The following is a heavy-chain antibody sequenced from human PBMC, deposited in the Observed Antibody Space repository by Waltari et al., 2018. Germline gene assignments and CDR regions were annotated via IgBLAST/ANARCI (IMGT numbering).Heavy chain of an antibody. CDR2: IYTSGST. J-gene: IGHJ4*02. Sequence: QVQLQESGPGLVKPSETLSLTCTVSGGSISSYYWSWIRQPAGKGLEWIGRIYTSGSTNYNPSLKSRVTMSVETSKNQFSLKLSSVTAADTAVYYCARANSIAAAGQPFDYWGQGTLVTVSS. D-gene: IGHD6-13*01. CDR3: ARANSIAAAGQPFDY. CDR1: GGSISSYY. V-gene: IGHV4-4*07.